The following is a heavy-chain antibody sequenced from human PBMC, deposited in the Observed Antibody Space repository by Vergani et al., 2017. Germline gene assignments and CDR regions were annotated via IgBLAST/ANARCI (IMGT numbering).Heavy chain of an antibody. CDR3: ARVGAVAGPYYFDY. V-gene: IGHV1-3*01. CDR1: GYTFTSYY. D-gene: IGHD6-19*01. Sequence: QVQLVQSGAEVKKPGASVKVSCKASGYTFTSYYMHWVRQAPGQGLEWMGWINAGNGNTKYSQKFQGRVTITRDTSASTAYMELSSLRSEDTAVYYCARVGAVAGPYYFDYWGQGTLVTVSS. CDR2: INAGNGNT. J-gene: IGHJ4*02.